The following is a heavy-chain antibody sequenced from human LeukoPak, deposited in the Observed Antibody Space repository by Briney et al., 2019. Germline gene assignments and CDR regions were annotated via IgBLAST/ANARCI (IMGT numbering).Heavy chain of an antibody. Sequence: GGSLRLSCAVSGFTFSDHYMDWVRQAPGKGLEWVGRSRNRANSYTTDYAASVKGRFTISRDDSKISLYLQMDSLKTEDTAVYYCARVAVYSSSWDFWGQGTLVTVSS. CDR1: GFTFSDHY. CDR2: SRNRANSYTT. CDR3: ARVAVYSSSWDF. J-gene: IGHJ4*02. D-gene: IGHD6-13*01. V-gene: IGHV3-72*01.